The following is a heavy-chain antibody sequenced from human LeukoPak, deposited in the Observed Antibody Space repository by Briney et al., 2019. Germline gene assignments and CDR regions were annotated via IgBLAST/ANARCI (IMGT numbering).Heavy chain of an antibody. CDR2: ISGDSRYI. J-gene: IGHJ4*02. V-gene: IGHV3-21*06. D-gene: IGHD6-13*01. CDR3: ARGPFSSSWSEFDY. Sequence: PGGSLTLSCAASGFTLSDYSLNWVRQAPGKGLEWVSCISGDSRYIYYADSLKGRSTISRDNAQNSLYLHMNNLRAEDTAVYYCARGPFSSSWSEFDYWGQGTLVTVSS. CDR1: GFTLSDYS.